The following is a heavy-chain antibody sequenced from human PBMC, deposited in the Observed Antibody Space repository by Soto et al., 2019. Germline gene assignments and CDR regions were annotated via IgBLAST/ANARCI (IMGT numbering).Heavy chain of an antibody. CDR3: AKGPPYCSVGSCPC. V-gene: IGHV3-23*01. CDR1: GFTFSSYA. D-gene: IGHD2-15*01. CDR2: ISGSGGST. Sequence: EVQLLESGGGLVQPGGSLRLSCAASGFTFSSYAMSWVRQAPGKGLEWVSAISGSGGSTYYADSVKGRFTISRDNSKKTLYLQMNSLRDDTTAVYYCAKGPPYCSVGSCPCWGQGTLVTVSS. J-gene: IGHJ4*02.